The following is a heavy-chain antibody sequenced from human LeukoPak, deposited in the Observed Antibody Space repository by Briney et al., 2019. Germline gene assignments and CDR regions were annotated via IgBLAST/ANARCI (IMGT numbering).Heavy chain of an antibody. D-gene: IGHD6-6*01. CDR3: ARHKVQAARPLPDY. Sequence: PSETLSLTCTVSGGTISSSSYYWGWIRQPPGKGLEWIGSIYYSGSTYYNPSLKSRVTISVDTSKNQFSLKLSSVTAADTAVYYCARHKVQAARPLPDYWGQGTLVTVSS. CDR1: GGTISSSSYY. V-gene: IGHV4-39*01. CDR2: IYYSGST. J-gene: IGHJ4*02.